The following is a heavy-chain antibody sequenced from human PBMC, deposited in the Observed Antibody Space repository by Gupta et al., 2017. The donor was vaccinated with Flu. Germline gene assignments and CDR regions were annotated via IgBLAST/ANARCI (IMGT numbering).Heavy chain of an antibody. Sequence: EVQLLESGGGLVQPGGSLRLSCAASGFTFSSYAMGWVRQAPGKGLEWVSAISGSGGSTYYADSVKGRCTISRDNSKNTLYLKMNSLRAEDTAVYYGISTLGLRPQPGRKADAFDIGGQGTMVTVSS. CDR1: GFTFSSYA. V-gene: IGHV3-23*01. CDR3: ISTLGLRPQPGRKADAFDI. J-gene: IGHJ3*02. CDR2: ISGSGGST. D-gene: IGHD1-1*01.